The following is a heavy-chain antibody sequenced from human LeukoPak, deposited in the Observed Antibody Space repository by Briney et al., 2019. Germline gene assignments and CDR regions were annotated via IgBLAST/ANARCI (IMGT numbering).Heavy chain of an antibody. CDR2: ISSSGTTI. CDR1: GFTFSSYE. D-gene: IGHD3-22*01. J-gene: IGHJ3*02. CDR3: ARRKGYSDSSGYFEGSAFDI. Sequence: GGSLRLSCAASGFTFSSYEMNWVRQAPGKGLEWVSYISSSGTTIYYADSVKGRSTISRDNAKNSLYLQMNSLRAEDTAVYYCARRKGYSDSSGYFEGSAFDIWGQGTMVTVSS. V-gene: IGHV3-48*03.